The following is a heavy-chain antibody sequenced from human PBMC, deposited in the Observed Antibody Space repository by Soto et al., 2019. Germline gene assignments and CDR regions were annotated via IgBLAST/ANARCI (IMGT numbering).Heavy chain of an antibody. V-gene: IGHV3-74*01. CDR3: ARVKYYDFWSGYSRTLDY. CDR1: GFTFSSDE. D-gene: IGHD3-3*01. J-gene: IGHJ4*02. Sequence: GGSLRLSCAASGFTFSSDEMNWVRQAPGKGLVWVSCINSGGSTTSYADSVKGRFTISRDNAKNTLYLQMNSLRAEDTAVYYCARVKYYDFWSGYSRTLDYWGQGTLVT. CDR2: INSGGSTT.